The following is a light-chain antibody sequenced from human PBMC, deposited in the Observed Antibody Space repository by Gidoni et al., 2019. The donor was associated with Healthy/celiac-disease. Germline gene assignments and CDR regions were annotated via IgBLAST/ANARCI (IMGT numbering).Light chain of an antibody. Sequence: QSALTPPRSVSGSPGQSVTISCTGTSSDVGGYNYVSWYQQHPGKAPKLMIYDVSKRPSGVPDRFSGSKSGNTASLTISGLQAEDEADYYCCSDAGSYTWVFGGGTKLTVL. CDR3: CSDAGSYTWV. J-gene: IGLJ3*02. CDR1: SSDVGGYNY. V-gene: IGLV2-11*01. CDR2: DVS.